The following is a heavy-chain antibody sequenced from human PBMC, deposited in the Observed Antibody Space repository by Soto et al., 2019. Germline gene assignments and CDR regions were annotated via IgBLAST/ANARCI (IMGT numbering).Heavy chain of an antibody. J-gene: IGHJ4*02. V-gene: IGHV5-51*01. CDR2: IYPGDPDT. Sequence: GESLKISCKGSGYSFTSYWIGWVRQMPGKGLEWMAIIYPGDPDTRYSPSFQGQVTISADKYISTAYLQWSSLKASDTAMYYCARRNQLGWVDYWGQRTLVSVSS. D-gene: IGHD7-27*01. CDR1: GYSFTSYW. CDR3: ARRNQLGWVDY.